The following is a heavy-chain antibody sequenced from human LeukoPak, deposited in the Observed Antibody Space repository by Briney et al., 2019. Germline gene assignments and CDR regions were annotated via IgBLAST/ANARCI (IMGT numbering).Heavy chain of an antibody. CDR1: GYSISSSNW. CDR3: ARTPFYYDSSGFEPYWYFDL. CDR2: IYYSGST. Sequence: SETLSLTCAVSGYSISSSNWWGWIRQPPGKGLEWIGYIYYSGSTYYNPSLKSRVTMSVDTSKNQFSLKLSSVTAVDTAVYYCARTPFYYDSSGFEPYWYFDLWGRGTLVTVSS. J-gene: IGHJ2*01. V-gene: IGHV4-28*01. D-gene: IGHD3-22*01.